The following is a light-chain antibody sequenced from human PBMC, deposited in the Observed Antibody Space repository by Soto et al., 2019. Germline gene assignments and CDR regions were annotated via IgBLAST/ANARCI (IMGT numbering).Light chain of an antibody. J-gene: IGKJ4*01. Sequence: DIQLTQSPSSLSASLGDRVTITCQASQDISYCLNWYQQKPGQAPKLLISDASILETGVPSRFRGSGSGTDFTFTIRCLQPEDVATFFCQQCESLPLTCGGGTRVQIK. CDR1: QDISYC. CDR3: QQCESLPLT. V-gene: IGKV1-33*01. CDR2: DAS.